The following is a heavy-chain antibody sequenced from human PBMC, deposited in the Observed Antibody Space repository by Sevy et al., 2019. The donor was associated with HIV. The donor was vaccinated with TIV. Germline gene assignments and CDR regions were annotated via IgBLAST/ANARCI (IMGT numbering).Heavy chain of an antibody. D-gene: IGHD2-2*01. CDR3: AKDRRRVGVPGSSHYAMDV. V-gene: IGHV3-23*01. Sequence: GGSPRLSCAASGFTFNSYAISWVRQAPGKGLEWVSSISGGGGSTYYADSVKGRFTISRDNSKNVLSLQMDSRRGEDTALYYCAKDRRRVGVPGSSHYAMDVWGQGTMVTVSS. CDR2: ISGGGGST. CDR1: GFTFNSYA. J-gene: IGHJ6*02.